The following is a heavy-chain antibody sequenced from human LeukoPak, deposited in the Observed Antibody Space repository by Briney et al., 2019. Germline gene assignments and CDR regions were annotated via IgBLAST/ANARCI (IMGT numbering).Heavy chain of an antibody. CDR3: ARVGIVVVPAAIYYYYYYMDV. Sequence: ASVKVSCKASGYTFTSYGISWVRQAPGQGLEWMGWISAYNGNTNYAQKLQGRVTMTTDTSTSTAYMELRSLRSDDTAVYYRARVGIVVVPAAIYYYYYYMDVWGKGTTVTVSS. CDR1: GYTFTSYG. V-gene: IGHV1-18*01. D-gene: IGHD2-2*02. CDR2: ISAYNGNT. J-gene: IGHJ6*03.